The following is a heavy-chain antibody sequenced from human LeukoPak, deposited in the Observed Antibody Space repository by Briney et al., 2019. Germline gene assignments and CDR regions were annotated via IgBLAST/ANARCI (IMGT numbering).Heavy chain of an antibody. V-gene: IGHV4-30-2*01. Sequence: PSETLSLTCAVSGGSISSGGYSWSWIRQPPGKGLEWIGYIYHSGSTYYNPSLKSRVTISVDRSKNQFSLKLSSVTAADTAVYYCARGTTVVPDAFDYWGQGTLVTVSS. CDR2: IYHSGST. D-gene: IGHD4-23*01. CDR3: ARGTTVVPDAFDY. CDR1: GGSISSGGYS. J-gene: IGHJ4*02.